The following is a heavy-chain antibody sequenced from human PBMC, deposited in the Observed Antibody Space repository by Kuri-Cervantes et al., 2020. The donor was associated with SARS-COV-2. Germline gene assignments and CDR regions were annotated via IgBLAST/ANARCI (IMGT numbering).Heavy chain of an antibody. J-gene: IGHJ4*02. CDR2: IDPRDSDT. V-gene: IGHV5-51*01. Sequence: KVSCKGSGYSFTKFWIGWVRQMPGRGLEWMGIIDPRDSDTKYSPSFEGQVTFSVDKSTNTAYLQWSFLKPSDSAIYYCARLEVLVTAIPFDSWGQGTLVTVSS. D-gene: IGHD2-21*02. CDR1: GYSFTKFW. CDR3: ARLEVLVTAIPFDS.